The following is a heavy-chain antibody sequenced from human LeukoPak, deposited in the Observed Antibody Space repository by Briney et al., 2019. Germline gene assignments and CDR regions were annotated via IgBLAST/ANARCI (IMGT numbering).Heavy chain of an antibody. V-gene: IGHV4-4*07. CDR2: IYSSGNT. Sequence: SETLSLTCTVSGGSINIYYWSWIRQPAGKGLEWIGRIYSSGNTNYNPSLKSRVTMSIDTSKNQFSLKLSSVTAADTAVYYCARGRTPRNYYDTRGFYYYYMDAWGKGTTVTVSS. D-gene: IGHD3-22*01. J-gene: IGHJ6*03. CDR1: GGSINIYY. CDR3: ARGRTPRNYYDTRGFYYYYMDA.